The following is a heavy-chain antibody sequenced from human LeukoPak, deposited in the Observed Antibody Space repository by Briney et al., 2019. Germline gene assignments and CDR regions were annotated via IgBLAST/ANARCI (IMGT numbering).Heavy chain of an antibody. J-gene: IGHJ6*02. Sequence: ASVKVSCKASGYTFTSYGISWVRQAPGQGLEWMGWISAYNGNTNYAQKLQGRVTMTTDTSTSTAYMELRSLRSDDTAVYYCARERIAVAGGEYYYYYGMDVWGQGTTVTVSS. CDR2: ISAYNGNT. CDR1: GYTFTSYG. D-gene: IGHD6-19*01. V-gene: IGHV1-18*01. CDR3: ARERIAVAGGEYYYYYGMDV.